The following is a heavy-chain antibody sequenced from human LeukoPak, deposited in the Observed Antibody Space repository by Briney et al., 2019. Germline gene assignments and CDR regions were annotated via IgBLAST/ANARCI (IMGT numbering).Heavy chain of an antibody. J-gene: IGHJ4*02. Sequence: ASVKVSCKASGYTFTGYYMHWVRQAPGQGLEWMGRINPNSGVTNYAQKFQGRVTMTRDTSISTAYMELSRLRSDDTAVYYCAREAYYDSSGYYYWGQGTLVTVSS. CDR2: INPNSGVT. CDR1: GYTFTGYY. V-gene: IGHV1-2*06. D-gene: IGHD3-22*01. CDR3: AREAYYDSSGYYY.